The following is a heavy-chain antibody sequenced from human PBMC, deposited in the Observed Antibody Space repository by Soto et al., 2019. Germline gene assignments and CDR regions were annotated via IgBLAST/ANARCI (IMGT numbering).Heavy chain of an antibody. Sequence: KPGGSLRLSCAASGFTFSSYSMNWVRQAPGKGLEWVSSISSSSSYIYYADSVKGRFTISRDNAKNSLYLQMNSLRAEDTAVYYCARASSIATYTTLFDYWGQGTLVTVSS. V-gene: IGHV3-21*01. J-gene: IGHJ4*02. CDR2: ISSSSSYI. CDR1: GFTFSSYS. D-gene: IGHD6-6*01. CDR3: ARASSIATYTTLFDY.